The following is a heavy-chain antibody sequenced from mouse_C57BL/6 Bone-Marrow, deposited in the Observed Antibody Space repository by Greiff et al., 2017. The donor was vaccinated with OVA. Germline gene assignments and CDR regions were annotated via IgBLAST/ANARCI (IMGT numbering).Heavy chain of an antibody. CDR2: ISSGGSYT. V-gene: IGHV5-6*01. J-gene: IGHJ4*01. D-gene: IGHD2-2*01. CDR1: GITFSSYG. CDR3: ARHGYDGAMDY. Sequence: EVKLVESGGDLVKPGGSLKLSCAASGITFSSYGMSWVRQTPDKRLEWVATISSGGSYTYYPDSVKGRFTISRDNAKNTLYLQMSSLKSEDTAMYYCARHGYDGAMDYWGQGTSVTVSS.